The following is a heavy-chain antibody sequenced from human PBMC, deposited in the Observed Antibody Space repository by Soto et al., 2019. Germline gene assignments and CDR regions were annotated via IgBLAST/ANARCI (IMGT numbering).Heavy chain of an antibody. CDR3: ARVALDAAAGLYEDDAFDI. D-gene: IGHD6-13*01. J-gene: IGHJ3*02. Sequence: SQTLSLTCAISGDSVSSNSAAWNWIRLSPSRGLEWLGRTYYRSKWYNDYAVPVKSRITINPDTSKNQFSLQLNSVTPEDTAVYYCARVALDAAAGLYEDDAFDIWGQGTMVTVSS. V-gene: IGHV6-1*01. CDR1: GDSVSSNSAA. CDR2: TYYRSKWYN.